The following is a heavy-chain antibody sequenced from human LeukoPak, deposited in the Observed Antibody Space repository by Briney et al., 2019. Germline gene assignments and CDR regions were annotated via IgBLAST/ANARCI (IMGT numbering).Heavy chain of an antibody. D-gene: IGHD5-18*01. CDR1: GFTFSSYA. V-gene: IGHV3-7*01. CDR3: ARARRGYSYGYHY. CDR2: IKQDGSEK. J-gene: IGHJ4*02. Sequence: GGSLRLSCAASGFTFSSYAMSWVRQAPGKGLEWVANIKQDGSEKYYVDSVKGRFTISRDNAKNSLYLQMNSLRAEDTAVYYCARARRGYSYGYHYWGQGTLVTVSS.